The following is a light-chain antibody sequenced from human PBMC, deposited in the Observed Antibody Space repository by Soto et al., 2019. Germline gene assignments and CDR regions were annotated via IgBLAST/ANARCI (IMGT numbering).Light chain of an antibody. Sequence: DVVLTQSPLSLPVILGQPASISCSSSQSLVYSDRNANLNWFHQRPGQSPRPLIFKAFKRGSGVADRFSGSGSGTDFTLKISGVEAEDVGVYYCMQETHWPPRTFGQGTKLEIK. CDR2: KAF. V-gene: IGKV2-30*01. J-gene: IGKJ2*01. CDR1: QSLVYSDRNAN. CDR3: MQETHWPPRT.